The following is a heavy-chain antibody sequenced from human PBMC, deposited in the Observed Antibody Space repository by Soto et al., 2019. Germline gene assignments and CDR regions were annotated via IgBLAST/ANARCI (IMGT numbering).Heavy chain of an antibody. CDR3: AKYYFDTSGYYAY. J-gene: IGHJ4*02. CDR1: GFTFSSYG. D-gene: IGHD3-22*01. CDR2: ISYDGSNK. Sequence: PGGSLRLSCAASGFTFSSYGMHWVRQAPGKGLEWVALISYDGSNKYYADSVKGRFTISRDNSKNTLYLQMNSLRAEDTAVYYCAKYYFDTSGYYAYWGQGTLVTVSS. V-gene: IGHV3-30*18.